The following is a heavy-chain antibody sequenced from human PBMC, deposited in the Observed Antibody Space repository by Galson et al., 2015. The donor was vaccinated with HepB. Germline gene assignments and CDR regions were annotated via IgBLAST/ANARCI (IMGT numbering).Heavy chain of an antibody. CDR3: AKAHYGWGSYYTVDFDY. Sequence: SLRLSCAASGFTFSDYAMTWVRQAPGKGLEWVADIRSDGSSTTYADSMRGRFTISRDNSKDTMYLQMNSLRVEDTAVYYCAKAHYGWGSYYTVDFDYWGPGILVTVSS. CDR1: GFTFSDYA. CDR2: IRSDGSST. D-gene: IGHD3-10*01. J-gene: IGHJ4*02. V-gene: IGHV3-23*01.